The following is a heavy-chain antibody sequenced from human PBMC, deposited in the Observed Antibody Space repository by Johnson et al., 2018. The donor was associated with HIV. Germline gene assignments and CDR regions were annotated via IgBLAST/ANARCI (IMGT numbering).Heavy chain of an antibody. CDR2: IKQDGSEK. D-gene: IGHD6-6*01. CDR1: GFTFSSYW. J-gene: IGHJ3*02. Sequence: VQLVESGGGLVQPGGSLRLSCAASGFTFSSYWMTWVRQAPGKGLEWVANIKQDGSEKHYLDSVKGRFTISRDNAKNSLYLQMNSLRAEDTAVYYCARADWEGSSSRAFDIWGQGTMVTVSS. CDR3: ARADWEGSSSRAFDI. V-gene: IGHV3-7*05.